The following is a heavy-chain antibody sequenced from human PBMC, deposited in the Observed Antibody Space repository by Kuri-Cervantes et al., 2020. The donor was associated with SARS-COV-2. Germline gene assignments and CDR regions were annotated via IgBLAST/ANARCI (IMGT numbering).Heavy chain of an antibody. CDR1: GGSFSDYY. Sequence: SETLSLTCAVYGGSFSDYYWSWVRQPPGKGLEWIGEINHSGSTNYNPSLKRRVTISVDTSKNQFSLNPSSVTAADTAVYCWARANIVVVPAAPEAIIYYYYYMDVWGKGTTVTVSS. CDR3: ARANIVVVPAAPEAIIYYYYYMDV. CDR2: INHSGST. D-gene: IGHD2-2*01. J-gene: IGHJ6*03. V-gene: IGHV4-34*01.